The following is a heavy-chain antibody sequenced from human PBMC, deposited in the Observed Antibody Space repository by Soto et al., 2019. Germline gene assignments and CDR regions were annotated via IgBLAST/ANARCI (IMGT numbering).Heavy chain of an antibody. Sequence: GASVKVSCKASGYTFTGYYMHWVRQAPGQGLEWMGWIIPNSGCTNYAQNFQGWVTMTRDTSISTAYMELSRLRSDDTAVYYCARDGAFYDFWSGYYPDYYYYYMDVWGKGTTVTVSS. CDR2: IIPNSGCT. D-gene: IGHD3-3*01. V-gene: IGHV1-2*04. CDR1: GYTFTGYY. CDR3: ARDGAFYDFWSGYYPDYYYYYMDV. J-gene: IGHJ6*03.